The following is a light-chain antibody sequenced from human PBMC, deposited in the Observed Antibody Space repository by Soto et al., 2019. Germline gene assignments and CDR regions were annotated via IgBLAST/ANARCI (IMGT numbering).Light chain of an antibody. J-gene: IGLJ1*01. CDR3: SSYVGTNSYV. Sequence: QSVLTQPPSASGAPGQAVTISCTGNSSDVGGYNYVSWYQQHPGKAPKLMIYEVSKRPSGVPDRFSGSKSGNTAALTVSGLRAEDEADYYCSSYVGTNSYVFGTGTKVTVL. CDR1: SSDVGGYNY. V-gene: IGLV2-8*01. CDR2: EVS.